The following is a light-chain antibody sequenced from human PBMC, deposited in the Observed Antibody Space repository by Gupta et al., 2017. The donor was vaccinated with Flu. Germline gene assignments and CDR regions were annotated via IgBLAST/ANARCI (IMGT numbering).Light chain of an antibody. CDR3: QQRSNWPPYT. CDR1: QNINNH. V-gene: IGKV3-11*01. J-gene: IGKJ2*01. CDR2: DAS. Sequence: ATLSLSPGERATLSCRASQNINNHLGWYQQKPGQAPRLLIHDASNRATGIPDRFSGSGSGTDFTLTISSLEPEDFVVYYCQQRSNWPPYTFGQGTKLEIK.